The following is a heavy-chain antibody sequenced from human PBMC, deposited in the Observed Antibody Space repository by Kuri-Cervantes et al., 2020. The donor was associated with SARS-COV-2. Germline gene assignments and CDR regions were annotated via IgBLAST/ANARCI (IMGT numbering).Heavy chain of an antibody. CDR1: GYTFTSFY. Sequence: ASVKVSCKTSGYTFTSFYLHWVRQAPGQGLEWMAIISPIAGDTTYAQRFQGRVTMTTDTSTSTAYMELRSLRSDDTAVYYCARGRETYDFWSGYYHHSMSDYWGQGTLVTVSS. D-gene: IGHD3-3*01. V-gene: IGHV1-46*01. CDR3: ARGRETYDFWSGYYHHSMSDY. J-gene: IGHJ4*02. CDR2: ISPIAGDT.